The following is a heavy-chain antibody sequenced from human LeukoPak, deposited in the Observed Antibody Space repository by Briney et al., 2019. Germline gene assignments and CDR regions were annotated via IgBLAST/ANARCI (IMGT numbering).Heavy chain of an antibody. J-gene: IGHJ3*02. CDR2: IRYDGSNK. Sequence: AGGSLRLSCAASGFTFSSYGMHWVRQAPGKGLEWVAFIRYDGSNKYYADSVKGRFTISRDNSKNTLYLQMNRLRAEDTAVYYCAKDPGGSGAFDIWGQGTMVTVSS. D-gene: IGHD3-3*01. V-gene: IGHV3-30*02. CDR1: GFTFSSYG. CDR3: AKDPGGSGAFDI.